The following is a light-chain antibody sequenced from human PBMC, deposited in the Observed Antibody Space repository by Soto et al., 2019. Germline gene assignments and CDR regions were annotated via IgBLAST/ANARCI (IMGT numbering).Light chain of an antibody. CDR3: CSYPTGGSLG. J-gene: IGLJ3*02. Sequence: QSVLNWRASGSGYHGQSITIPCIGSSTDIESYNFVSWYQIHPGKAPKLIIFEVANRPSDVSLRFSGSKSGNTASLTISSLQAEDEADYHCCSYPTGGSLGFGGGTKVPVL. CDR1: STDIESYNF. CDR2: EVA. V-gene: IGLV2-23*02.